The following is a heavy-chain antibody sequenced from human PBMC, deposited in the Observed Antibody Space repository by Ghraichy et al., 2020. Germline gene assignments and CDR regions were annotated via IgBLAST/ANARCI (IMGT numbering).Heavy chain of an antibody. CDR2: INHSGST. CDR1: GGSFSGYY. CDR3: ARGNYDILTGYSVDY. D-gene: IGHD3-9*01. Sequence: SQTLSLTCAVYGGSFSGYYWSWIRQPPGKGLEWIGEINHSGSTNYNPSLKSRVTISVDTSKNQFSLKLSSVTAADTAVYYCARGNYDILTGYSVDYWGQGTLVTVSS. V-gene: IGHV4-34*01. J-gene: IGHJ4*02.